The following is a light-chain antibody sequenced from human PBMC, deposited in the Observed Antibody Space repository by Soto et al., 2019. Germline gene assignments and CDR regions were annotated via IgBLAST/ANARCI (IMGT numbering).Light chain of an antibody. CDR3: QHYNSYLWT. J-gene: IGKJ1*01. CDR1: QNINSW. CDR2: DAS. Sequence: DIHMTQSPSTLSASVGDRVTITCRASQNINSWLAWYQQKPGKAPKFLIYDASSLESGVPSRFSGSGSGTEFTLTISSLQPDDFATYYCQHYNSYLWTFGQGTKVDIK. V-gene: IGKV1-5*01.